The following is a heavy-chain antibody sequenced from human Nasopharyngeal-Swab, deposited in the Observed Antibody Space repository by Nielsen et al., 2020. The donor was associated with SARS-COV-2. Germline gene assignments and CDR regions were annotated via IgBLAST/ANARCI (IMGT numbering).Heavy chain of an antibody. CDR1: GFIFNNYW. CDR3: ARAAGPGTTDY. CDR2: IDEDGGEK. D-gene: IGHD1-7*01. Sequence: GESLKISCAASGFIFNNYWMSWVRQAPGKGLEWVANIDEDGGEKYYVDSVKGRFTVSRDNAKNSLYLQMSSVRADDTAVYFCARAAGPGTTDYWGQGTLVTVSS. J-gene: IGHJ4*02. V-gene: IGHV3-7*01.